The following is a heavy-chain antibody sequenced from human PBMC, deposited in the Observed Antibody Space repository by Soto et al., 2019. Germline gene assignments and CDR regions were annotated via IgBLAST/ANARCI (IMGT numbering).Heavy chain of an antibody. CDR1: GGSISSYY. Sequence: SETLSLTCTVSGGSISSYYWSWIRQPAGKGLEWIGRIYTSGSTHYNPSLKSRVTLSVDTSKNQFSLKLTSVTAADTAVYFCAGDQDYYYYGMDVWGQGTTVTVSS. CDR2: IYTSGST. D-gene: IGHD2-15*01. V-gene: IGHV4-4*07. J-gene: IGHJ6*02. CDR3: AGDQDYYYYGMDV.